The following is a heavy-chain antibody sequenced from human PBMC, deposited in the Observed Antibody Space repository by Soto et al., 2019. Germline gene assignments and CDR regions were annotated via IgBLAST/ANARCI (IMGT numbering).Heavy chain of an antibody. CDR3: ARERVMRSIAKYYGMDV. J-gene: IGHJ6*02. D-gene: IGHD6-6*01. CDR2: LVPGFASP. V-gene: IGHV1-69*12. Sequence: QVLLVQSGAEVKKPASSMKVSCKTSGGTFNSFAITWVRLAPGQGLEWMGVLVPGFASPTYVERFQGRVSMTAVESTSTACMELTRLRPEDTTVYFCARERVMRSIAKYYGMDVWGLGTTVTV. CDR1: GGTFNSFA.